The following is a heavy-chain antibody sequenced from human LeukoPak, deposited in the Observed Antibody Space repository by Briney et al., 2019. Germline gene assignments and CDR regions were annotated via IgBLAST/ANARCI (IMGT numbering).Heavy chain of an antibody. CDR3: ARRLRYPHYYMDV. CDR2: IYYSGST. V-gene: IGHV4-39*01. CDR1: GGSISSGSYY. J-gene: IGHJ6*03. D-gene: IGHD3-9*01. Sequence: SETLSLTCTVSGGSISSGSYYWSWIRQPPGKGLEWIGSIYYSGSTYYNPSLKSRVTISVDTSKNQFSLKLSSVTAADTAVYYCARRLRYPHYYMDVWGKGTTVTISS.